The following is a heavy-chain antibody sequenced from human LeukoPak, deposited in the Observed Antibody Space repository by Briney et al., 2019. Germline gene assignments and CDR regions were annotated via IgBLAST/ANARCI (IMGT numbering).Heavy chain of an antibody. CDR1: GGSISSYY. J-gene: IGHJ6*02. CDR2: IYYSGST. CDR3: ARFRPAARTNDYGMDV. V-gene: IGHV4-59*01. D-gene: IGHD2-2*01. Sequence: SETLSHTCTVSGGSISSYYWSWIRQPPGKGLEWIGYIYYSGSTNYNPSLKSRVTISVDTSKNQFSLKLSSVTAADTAVYYCARFRPAARTNDYGMDVWGQGTTVTVSS.